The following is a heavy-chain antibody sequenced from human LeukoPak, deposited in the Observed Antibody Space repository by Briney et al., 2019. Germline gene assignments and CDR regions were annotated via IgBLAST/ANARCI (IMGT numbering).Heavy chain of an antibody. V-gene: IGHV3-23*01. D-gene: IGHD2-8*01. Sequence: GGSLRLSCAAAGFTFSIYAMSWVRQAPGKGLEWVSVISGNGDTTYYADSVKGRFTISRDNSKNTLYLRMNSLSAEDTAVYYCAKETLKSFDSWGQGTLVTVSS. CDR3: AKETLKSFDS. J-gene: IGHJ4*02. CDR2: ISGNGDTT. CDR1: GFTFSIYA.